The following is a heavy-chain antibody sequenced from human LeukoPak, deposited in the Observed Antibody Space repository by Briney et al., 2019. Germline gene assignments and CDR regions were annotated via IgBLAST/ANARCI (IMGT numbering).Heavy chain of an antibody. CDR3: TGQSNDGYNYFY. CDR2: IKTKIDVGPT. CDR1: GITFTNAW. D-gene: IGHD5-24*01. Sequence: GGSLRLSCEASGITFTNAWLSWVRQAPGKGLEWVGLIKTKIDVGPTHYAAPVKSRFTVSRDDSKNPLYLQMAILNTEDTAVYYCTGQSNDGYNYFYWGQGALVTVSS. V-gene: IGHV3-15*01. J-gene: IGHJ4*02.